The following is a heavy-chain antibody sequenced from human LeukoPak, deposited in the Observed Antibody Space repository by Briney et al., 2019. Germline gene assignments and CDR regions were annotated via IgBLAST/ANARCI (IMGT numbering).Heavy chain of an antibody. J-gene: IGHJ6*03. CDR1: GGSISSYY. D-gene: IGHD1-26*01. CDR2: IYYSGST. V-gene: IGHV4-59*01. Sequence: SSETLSLTCTVSGGSISSYYWSWIRQPPGKGLEWIGYIYYSGSTNYNPSLKSRVTISVDTSKNQFSLKLSSVTAADTAVYYCARVGRGVGANVYYYYYMDVWGKGTTVTVSS. CDR3: ARVGRGVGANVYYYYYMDV.